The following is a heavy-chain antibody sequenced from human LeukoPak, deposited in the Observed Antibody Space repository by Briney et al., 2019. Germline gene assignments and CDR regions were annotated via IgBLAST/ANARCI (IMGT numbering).Heavy chain of an antibody. J-gene: IGHJ4*02. CDR1: GFIFSSYS. Sequence: PGGSLRLSCAASGFIFSSYSMNWVRQAPGKGLEWVSYISSSSSTIYYADSVKGRFTISRDNSKNTLYLQMNSLKTDDTAMYYCARESIRQQLYYFDYWGQGALVTVSS. V-gene: IGHV3-48*01. CDR2: ISSSSSTI. D-gene: IGHD6-13*01. CDR3: ARESIRQQLYYFDY.